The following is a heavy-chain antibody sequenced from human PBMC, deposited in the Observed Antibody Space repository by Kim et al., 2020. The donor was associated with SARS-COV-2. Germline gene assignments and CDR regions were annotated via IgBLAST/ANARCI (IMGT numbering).Heavy chain of an antibody. V-gene: IGHV3-73*01. CDR2: IRSKANSYAS. CDR3: TRVNPIPGGWYAAFDN. D-gene: IGHD6-19*01. J-gene: IGHJ3*02. Sequence: GGSLRLSCAASGFTFSGSTMHWVRQASGKGLEWVCRIRSKANSYASAYAASVKNRFTISRDDSKNTAYLQMNSLKTEDTAVYYCTRVNPIPGGWYAAFDNWGQGTMVTVSS. CDR1: GFTFSGST.